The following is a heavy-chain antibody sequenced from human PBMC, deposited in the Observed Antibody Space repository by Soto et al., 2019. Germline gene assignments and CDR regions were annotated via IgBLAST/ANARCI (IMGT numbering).Heavy chain of an antibody. D-gene: IGHD2-2*01. CDR1: GGSISSGGYY. CDR3: ARAPIVVVPAAPTLLDY. CDR2: IYYSGST. V-gene: IGHV4-31*03. J-gene: IGHJ4*02. Sequence: QVQLQESGPGLVKPSQTLSLTCTVSGGSISSGGYYWSWIRQHPGKGLEWIGYIYYSGSTYYNPSLKSRVTVAVDTSQNQFSLKLSSVTAADTAVYYCARAPIVVVPAAPTLLDYWGQGTLVTVSS.